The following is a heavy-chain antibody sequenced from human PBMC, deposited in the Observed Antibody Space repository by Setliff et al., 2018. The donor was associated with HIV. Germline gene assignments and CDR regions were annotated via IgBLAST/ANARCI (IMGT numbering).Heavy chain of an antibody. V-gene: IGHV4-61*01. CDR3: ARTPSRGGFDY. CDR2: IYYSGST. Sequence: SETLSLTCTVSGASPNSGSYFWSWIRQPPGKGLEWIAYIYYSGSTNYNPSLKRRVTISLDRSKNQFSLKLSSVPAADTAVYYCARTPSRGGFDYWGQGTLVTVSS. J-gene: IGHJ4*02. CDR1: GASPNSGSYF. D-gene: IGHD3-16*01.